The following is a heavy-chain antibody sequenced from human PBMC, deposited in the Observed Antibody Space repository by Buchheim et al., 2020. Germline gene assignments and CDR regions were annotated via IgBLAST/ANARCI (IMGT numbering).Heavy chain of an antibody. D-gene: IGHD1-26*01. J-gene: IGHJ6*02. Sequence: QVQLVESGGGVVQPGKSLRLSCAASGFTFSNYGMHWVRQAPGKGLEWVAVISYDGSDKYYADSVRGRFTIFRDNSKNTLFLQMNGLRAEDTAVYHCAKGRQSGATFYYYGMDVWGQGTT. CDR1: GFTFSNYG. V-gene: IGHV3-30*18. CDR2: ISYDGSDK. CDR3: AKGRQSGATFYYYGMDV.